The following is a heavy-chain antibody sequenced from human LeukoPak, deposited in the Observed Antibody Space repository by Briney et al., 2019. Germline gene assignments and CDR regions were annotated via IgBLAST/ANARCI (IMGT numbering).Heavy chain of an antibody. CDR1: GYTFTSYG. CDR2: ISAYNGNT. D-gene: IGHD3-10*01. CDR3: ARESMVRGVLDY. J-gene: IGHJ4*02. V-gene: IGHV1-18*01. Sequence: ASVKVSCKASGYTFTSYGISWVRQAPGRGLEWMGWISAYNGNTNYAQKLQGRVTMTTDTSTSTAYMELRSLRSDDTAVYYCARESMVRGVLDYWGQGTLVTVSS.